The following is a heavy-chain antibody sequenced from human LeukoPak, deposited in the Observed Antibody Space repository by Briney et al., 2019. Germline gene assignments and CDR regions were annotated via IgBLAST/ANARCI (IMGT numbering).Heavy chain of an antibody. CDR3: ARGYSEICPGGFDI. V-gene: IGHV6-1*01. D-gene: IGHD5-12*01. J-gene: IGHJ3*02. CDR1: GDSVSSNSAA. CDR2: TYYRSKWYN. Sequence: SQTLSLTCVISGDSVSSNSAAWNWIRQSPSRGLEWLGRTYYRSKWYNDYAVSMNSRITINPDTSKNQFSLQLNSVTPEDTAVYYCARGYSEICPGGFDIRGQGTMVTVSS.